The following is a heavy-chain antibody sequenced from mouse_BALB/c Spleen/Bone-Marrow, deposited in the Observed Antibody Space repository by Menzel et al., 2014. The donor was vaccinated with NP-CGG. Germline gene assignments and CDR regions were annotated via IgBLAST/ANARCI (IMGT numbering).Heavy chain of an antibody. CDR2: INPYNDGT. CDR1: GYTFTSYV. CDR3: TRGVYYDYDEGAMDY. V-gene: IGHV1-14*01. J-gene: IGHJ4*01. Sequence: EVQLVESGPELVKPGASVEMSCKASGYTFTSYVMHWVKQKPGQGLEWIGYINPYNDGTKYNEKFKGKATLTSDKSSSTAYMELSSLTSEDSAVYYCTRGVYYDYDEGAMDYWGQGSSVTDSS. D-gene: IGHD2-4*01.